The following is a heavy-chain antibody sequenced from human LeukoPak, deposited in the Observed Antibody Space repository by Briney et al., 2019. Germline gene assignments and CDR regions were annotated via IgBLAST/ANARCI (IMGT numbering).Heavy chain of an antibody. V-gene: IGHV4-39*01. CDR3: ARYLGSVDV. CDR1: GDSISSSSYY. D-gene: IGHD5-12*01. CDR2: FYYSGST. Sequence: SKTLSLTCTVSGDSISSSSYYWGWIRQPPGKGLEWIGSFYYSGSTYYNPSLKSRVTISVDTSKNQFSLKLSSVTAADTAVYYCARYLGSVDVWGQGTTVTVS. J-gene: IGHJ6*02.